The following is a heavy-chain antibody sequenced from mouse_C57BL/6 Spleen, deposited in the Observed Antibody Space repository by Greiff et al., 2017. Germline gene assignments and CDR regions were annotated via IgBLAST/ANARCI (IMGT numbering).Heavy chain of an antibody. Sequence: QVQLQQPGAELVMPGASVKLSCKASGYTFTSYWMHWVKQRPGQGLEWIGEIDPSDSYTNYNQKFKGKSTLTVDKSSSTAYMQLSSLTSEDSAVYYCARGGGTGFAYWGQGTLGTVSA. V-gene: IGHV1-69*01. CDR2: IDPSDSYT. CDR1: GYTFTSYW. D-gene: IGHD4-1*01. J-gene: IGHJ3*01. CDR3: ARGGGTGFAY.